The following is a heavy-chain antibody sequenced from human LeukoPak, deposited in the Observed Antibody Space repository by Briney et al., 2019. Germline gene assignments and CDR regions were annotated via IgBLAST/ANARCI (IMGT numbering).Heavy chain of an antibody. CDR1: GGSFSGYY. J-gene: IGHJ5*02. CDR2: INHSGST. CDR3: ARATRTIFAVVIMFDP. D-gene: IGHD3-3*01. Sequence: SETLSLTCAVYGGSFSGYYWSWIRQPPGKGLEWIGEINHSGSTNYNPSLKSRVTISVDTSKNQFSLKLSSVTAADTAVYYCARATRTIFAVVIMFDPWGQGTLVTVSS. V-gene: IGHV4-34*01.